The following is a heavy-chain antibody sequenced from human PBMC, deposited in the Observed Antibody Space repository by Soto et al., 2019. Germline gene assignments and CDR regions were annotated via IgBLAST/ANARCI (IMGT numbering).Heavy chain of an antibody. D-gene: IGHD1-26*01. V-gene: IGHV1-69*06. CDR2: IIPIFGTA. CDR1: GGTFSSYA. J-gene: IGHJ4*02. CDR3: ARQHSGSYYFDY. Sequence: SVKVSCKGSGGTFSSYAISWVRQAPGQGLEWMGGIIPIFGTANYAQKFQGRVTITADKSTSTAYMELNSLGVEDTAVYYCARQHSGSYYFDYWGQGTLVTVSS.